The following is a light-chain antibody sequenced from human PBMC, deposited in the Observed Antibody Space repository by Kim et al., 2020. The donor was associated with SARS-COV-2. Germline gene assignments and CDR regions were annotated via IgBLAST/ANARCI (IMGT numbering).Light chain of an antibody. CDR1: KLGETY. Sequence: SYELTQPPSVSVSPGQTASITCSGDKLGETYASWYQQKPGQSPVLVIYQDVRRPSGIPERFSGSNSGNTATLTISGTQALDEADYYCQAWDSITVSYVFG. V-gene: IGLV3-1*01. CDR2: QDV. J-gene: IGLJ1*01. CDR3: QAWDSITVSYV.